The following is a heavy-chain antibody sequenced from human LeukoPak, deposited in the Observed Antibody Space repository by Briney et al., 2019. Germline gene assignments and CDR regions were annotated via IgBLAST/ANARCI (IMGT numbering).Heavy chain of an antibody. D-gene: IGHD3-3*02. CDR3: ARDRLGPSFSVSHFDL. V-gene: IGHV3-20*04. CDR1: GFTFVDYG. Sequence: GGSLSFSWATSGFTFVDYGLSWVGRAPGKGLEWLCAINYNGAITDYADSVKGRFTISRDNAKNSLYLRMDSLRAEDTALYYCARDRLGPSFSVSHFDLWGQGTLVTVSS. CDR2: INYNGAIT. J-gene: IGHJ4*02.